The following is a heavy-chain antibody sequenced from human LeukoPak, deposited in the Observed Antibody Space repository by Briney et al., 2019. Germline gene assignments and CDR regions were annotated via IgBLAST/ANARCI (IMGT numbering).Heavy chain of an antibody. CDR1: GHMFTELS. V-gene: IGHV1-24*01. D-gene: IGHD3-22*01. CDR3: AAELSSGYFDY. J-gene: IGHJ4*02. CDR2: FDPEDDEK. Sequence: ASVKVSCKVSGHMFTELSMHWVRQAPGKGLEWMGGFDPEDDEKMYAQKFQGRVTMTEDTSTDTAYMELSSLRSEDTAVYYCAAELSSGYFDYWGQGTLVTVSS.